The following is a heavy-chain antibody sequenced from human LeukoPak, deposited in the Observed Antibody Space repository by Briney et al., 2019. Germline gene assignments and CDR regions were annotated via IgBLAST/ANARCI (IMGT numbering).Heavy chain of an antibody. D-gene: IGHD6-13*01. CDR1: GGSISSYY. Sequence: SETLSLTCTVSGGSISSYYWSWIRQPPGKGLEWIGYIYYSGSTNYNPSLKSRVTISVDTSKNQFSLKLSSATAADTAVYYCARRLWVAAAGTSWFDPWGQGTLVTVSS. CDR3: ARRLWVAAAGTSWFDP. V-gene: IGHV4-59*08. J-gene: IGHJ5*02. CDR2: IYYSGST.